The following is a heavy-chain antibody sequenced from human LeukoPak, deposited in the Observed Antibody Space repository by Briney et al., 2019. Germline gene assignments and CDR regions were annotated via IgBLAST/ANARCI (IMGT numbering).Heavy chain of an antibody. CDR1: GFTFSSYE. J-gene: IGHJ4*02. CDR2: ISGSGGST. CDR3: AKDHGRDYYGSGRYDY. V-gene: IGHV3-23*01. D-gene: IGHD3-10*01. Sequence: GGSLRLSCAASGFTFSSYEMNWVRQAPGKGLEWVSAISGSGGSTYYADSVKGRFTISRDNSKNTLYLQMNSLRAEDTAVYYCAKDHGRDYYGSGRYDYWGQGTLVTVSS.